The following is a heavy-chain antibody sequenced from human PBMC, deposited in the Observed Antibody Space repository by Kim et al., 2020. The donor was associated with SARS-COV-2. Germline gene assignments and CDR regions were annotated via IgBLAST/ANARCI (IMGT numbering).Heavy chain of an antibody. CDR2: INHSGST. CDR1: GGSFSGYY. J-gene: IGHJ5*02. Sequence: SETLSLTCAVYGGSFSGYYWSWIRQPPGKGLEWIGEINHSGSTNYNPSLKSRVTISVDTSKNQFSLKLSSVTAADTAVYYCARDLRGIAAAGTFDPWGQGPLVPVSS. V-gene: IGHV4-34*01. D-gene: IGHD6-13*01. CDR3: ARDLRGIAAAGTFDP.